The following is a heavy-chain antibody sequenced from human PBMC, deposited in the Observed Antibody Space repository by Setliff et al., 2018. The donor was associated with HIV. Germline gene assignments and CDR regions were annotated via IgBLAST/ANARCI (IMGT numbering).Heavy chain of an antibody. Sequence: ASVKVSCKASGGTFSNYGMSWVRQAPGQGLEWMGGIIPISGTANYAQKFQGRVTITTDESTSTAYMELSGLRSEDTAMYYCARDFGGYCSSMSCPGLFDPWGQGTLVTVSS. J-gene: IGHJ5*02. D-gene: IGHD2-2*01. CDR3: ARDFGGYCSSMSCPGLFDP. CDR1: GGTFSNYG. V-gene: IGHV1-69*05. CDR2: IIPISGTA.